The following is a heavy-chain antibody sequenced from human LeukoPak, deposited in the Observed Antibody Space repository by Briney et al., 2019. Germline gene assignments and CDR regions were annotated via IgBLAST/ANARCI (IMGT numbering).Heavy chain of an antibody. CDR1: GGSISSYF. J-gene: IGHJ4*02. D-gene: IGHD3-10*02. CDR2: IYYTGST. CDR3: ARAPRWSGSTSFFDY. V-gene: IGHV4-59*01. Sequence: SETLSLTCTLSGGSISSYFWSWIRQPPGKKLEWVGYIYYTGSTNYNPSLKSRVTISVDTPKNQFSLKLSSMTAADTAVYYCARAPRWSGSTSFFDYWGQGTLVTVFS.